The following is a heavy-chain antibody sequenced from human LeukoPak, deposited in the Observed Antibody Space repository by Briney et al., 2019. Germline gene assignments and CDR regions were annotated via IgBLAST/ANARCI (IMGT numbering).Heavy chain of an antibody. D-gene: IGHD5-18*01. Sequence: GGSLRLSCVASAFTFSNYGMHWVRQAPGKGPEWVTFIRYDGSNKYYADSVKGRFTVSRDNPKNTLYLQMSGLRLDDTAVYYCAKGGYTYGYDDNYWGQGTLVTVSS. J-gene: IGHJ4*02. CDR2: IRYDGSNK. V-gene: IGHV3-30*02. CDR3: AKGGYTYGYDDNY. CDR1: AFTFSNYG.